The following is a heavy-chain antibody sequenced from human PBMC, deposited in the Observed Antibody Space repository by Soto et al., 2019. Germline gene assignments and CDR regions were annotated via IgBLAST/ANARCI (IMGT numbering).Heavy chain of an antibody. V-gene: IGHV3-11*01. D-gene: IGHD3-3*01. CDR3: ARGPNRITIFGVVIIDPWFDP. CDR1: GFTFSDYY. CDR2: ISSSGSTI. Sequence: KPGGSLRLSCAASGFTFSDYYMSWIRQAPGKGLEWVSYISSSGSTIYYADSVKGRFTISRDNAKNSLYLQMNSLRAEDTAVYYCARGPNRITIFGVVIIDPWFDPWGQGTLVTVSS. J-gene: IGHJ5*02.